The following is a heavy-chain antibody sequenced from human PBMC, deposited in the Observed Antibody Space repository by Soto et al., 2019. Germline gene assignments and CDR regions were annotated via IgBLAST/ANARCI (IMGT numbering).Heavy chain of an antibody. CDR3: ARDNEVEEYYFDY. V-gene: IGHV3-66*01. D-gene: IGHD3-10*01. CDR1: GFTVSSNY. CDR2: IYSGGST. J-gene: IGHJ4*02. Sequence: EVQLVESGGGLVQPGGSLRLSCAASGFTVSSNYMSWVRQAPGKGLEWVSVIYSGGSTYYADSVKGRFTISRDNSKNTLYLQMNSLRAKDTAVYYCARDNEVEEYYFDYWGQGTLVTVSS.